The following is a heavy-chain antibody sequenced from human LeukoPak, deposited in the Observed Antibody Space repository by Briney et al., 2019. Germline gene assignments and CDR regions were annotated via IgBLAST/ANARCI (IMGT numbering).Heavy chain of an antibody. Sequence: PSETLSLTCTVSGGSISGNSYYWGWIRQPPGKGLEWFGSIYYSGSPYYNPSLKSRVTISVDTSKNQFSLKVISVTAADTAVYYCARWRTARTGFDYWGQGTLSPSPQ. CDR3: ARWRTARTGFDY. D-gene: IGHD3/OR15-3a*01. J-gene: IGHJ4*02. CDR1: GGSISGNSYY. CDR2: IYYSGSP. V-gene: IGHV4-39*01.